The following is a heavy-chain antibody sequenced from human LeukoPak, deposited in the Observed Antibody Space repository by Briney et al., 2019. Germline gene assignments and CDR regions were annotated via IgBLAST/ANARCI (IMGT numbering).Heavy chain of an antibody. Sequence: GASLRLSCAASGFTFSSYAMSGVRQAPGKGLEWVSAISGSGGSTYYADSVKGRFTISRDNSKNTLYLQMNSLRAEDTAVYYCAKVGDFSGSFYYFDYWGQGTLVTVSS. CDR2: ISGSGGST. D-gene: IGHD1-26*01. CDR1: GFTFSSYA. V-gene: IGHV3-23*01. J-gene: IGHJ4*02. CDR3: AKVGDFSGSFYYFDY.